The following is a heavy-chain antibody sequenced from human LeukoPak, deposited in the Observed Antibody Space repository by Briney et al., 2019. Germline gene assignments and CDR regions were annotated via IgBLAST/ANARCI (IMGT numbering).Heavy chain of an antibody. CDR1: GYTFTSYG. CDR3: ATPLSEDYYYYYGMDV. J-gene: IGHJ6*02. V-gene: IGHV1-18*01. CDR2: ISAYNGNT. Sequence: ASVKVSCKASGYTFTSYGISWVRQAPGQGLEWMGWISAYNGNTNYAQKLQGGVTMTTDTSTSTAYMELRSLRSDDTAVYYCATPLSEDYYYYYGMDVWGQGTTVTVSS.